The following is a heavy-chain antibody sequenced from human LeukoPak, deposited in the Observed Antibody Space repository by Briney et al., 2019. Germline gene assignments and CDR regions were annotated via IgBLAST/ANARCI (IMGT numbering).Heavy chain of an antibody. CDR3: EVLLWFGEPKDYYYYYMDV. CDR2: SSGSGGST. Sequence: PGGSLRLSCAASGFTFSSYAMRWVRQAPGKGVEWVSASSGSGGSTYYEASVKGRFTISRDNPKNTLYLQMNSLRAEDTAVYYCEVLLWFGEPKDYYYYYMDVWGKGTTVTVSS. CDR1: GFTFSSYA. J-gene: IGHJ6*03. V-gene: IGHV3-23*01. D-gene: IGHD3-10*01.